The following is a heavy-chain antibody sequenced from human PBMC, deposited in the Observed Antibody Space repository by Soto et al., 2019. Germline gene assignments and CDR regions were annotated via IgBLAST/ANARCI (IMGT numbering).Heavy chain of an antibody. CDR2: ISSSGSTI. D-gene: IGHD3-22*01. CDR1: EFTFSSYE. V-gene: IGHV3-48*03. CDR3: ARVERDYYGSTGYYPHFDY. J-gene: IGHJ4*02. Sequence: EVQLVESGGGLEQPGGSLRLSCAASEFTFSSYEMNWVRQAPGKGLEWVSYISSSGSTIYYADSVKGRFTISRDNAKNSLYLQMNSLRAEDTAVYYCARVERDYYGSTGYYPHFDYWGQGTLVTVSS.